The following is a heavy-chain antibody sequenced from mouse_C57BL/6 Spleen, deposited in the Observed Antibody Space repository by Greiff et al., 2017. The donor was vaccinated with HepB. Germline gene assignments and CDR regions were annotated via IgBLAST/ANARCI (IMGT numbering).Heavy chain of an antibody. CDR2: IDPANGNT. CDR3: ASPLYYSNLYFDY. V-gene: IGHV14-3*01. D-gene: IGHD2-5*01. CDR1: GFNIKNTY. J-gene: IGHJ2*01. Sequence: EVMLVESVAELVRPGASVKLSCTASGFNIKNTYMHWVKQRPEQGLEWIGRIDPANGNTKYAPKFQGKATITADTSSNTAYLQLSSLTSEDTAIYYCASPLYYSNLYFDYWGQGTTLTVSS.